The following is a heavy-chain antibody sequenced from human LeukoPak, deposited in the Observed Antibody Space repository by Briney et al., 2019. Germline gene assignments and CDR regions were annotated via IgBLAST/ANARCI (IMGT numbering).Heavy chain of an antibody. CDR3: ARSPDILTGENFDY. CDR2: MNPNSGNT. V-gene: IGHV1-8*01. D-gene: IGHD3-9*01. CDR1: GYTFTSYD. J-gene: IGHJ4*02. Sequence: ASVKVSCKASGYTFTSYDINWVRQATGQGLEWMGWMNPNSGNTGYAQKFQGRVTMTRNTSIRTAYMELSSLRSDDTAVFYCARSPDILTGENFDYWGQGTLVTVSS.